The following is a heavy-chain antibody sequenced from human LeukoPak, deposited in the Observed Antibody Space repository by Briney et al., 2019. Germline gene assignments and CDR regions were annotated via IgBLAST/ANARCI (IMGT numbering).Heavy chain of an antibody. CDR2: IYHSGST. D-gene: IGHD4-17*01. J-gene: IGHJ4*02. CDR1: GGSISSGGYS. V-gene: IGHV4-30-2*01. CDR3: ASTTVVTGYYFDY. Sequence: SETLSLTCAASGGSISSGGYSWSWIRQPPGKGLEWIGYIYHSGSTYYNPSLKSRVTISVDRSKNQFSLKLSSVTAADTAVYYCASTTVVTGYYFDYWGQGTLVTVSS.